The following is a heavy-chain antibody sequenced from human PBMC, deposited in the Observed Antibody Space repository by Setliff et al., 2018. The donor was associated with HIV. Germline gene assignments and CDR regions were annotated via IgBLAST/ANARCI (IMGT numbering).Heavy chain of an antibody. V-gene: IGHV1-18*01. CDR1: GYTFTNYG. J-gene: IGHJ5*02. D-gene: IGHD2-2*01. CDR2: IRTYNGNT. CDR3: APVSSGWFDP. Sequence: ASVKVSCKTSGYTFTNYGISWVRQAPGQGLEWTGWIRTYNGNTNYAQQFQGRVTMTEDTSTDTAYMELTSLRSEDTAMYYCAPVSSGWFDPWGQGTLVTVSS.